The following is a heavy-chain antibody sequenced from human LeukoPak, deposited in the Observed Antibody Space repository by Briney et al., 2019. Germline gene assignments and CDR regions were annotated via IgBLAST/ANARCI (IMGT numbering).Heavy chain of an antibody. J-gene: IGHJ3*02. V-gene: IGHV4-34*01. CDR3: ARGTGPQSLEADAFDI. CDR1: GCTFSSYY. D-gene: IGHD3-3*01. Sequence: PSESLTLTCAVSGCTFSSYYWSWIRQPPGKGLEWIGEINHSGSTNYNPSLTSRATISVDTSKNRFSLKLSSVTAADRAGYYWARGTGPQSLEADAFDIWGQGTTVTVSS. CDR2: INHSGST.